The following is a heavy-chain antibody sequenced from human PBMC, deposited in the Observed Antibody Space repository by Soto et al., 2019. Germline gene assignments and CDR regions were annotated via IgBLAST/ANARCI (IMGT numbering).Heavy chain of an antibody. V-gene: IGHV3-15*01. D-gene: IGHD2-15*01. CDR3: ATSCSGGYCYSDDAFDI. Sequence: GGSLRLSCAASGFTFSNAWMSWVRQAPGKGLEWVGRTKSKADGGTTDYGAPVKGRFTISRDDSKNKLYLQMNSLKTEDTAVYYFATSCSGGYCYSDDAFDILGQGTMVTVSS. J-gene: IGHJ3*02. CDR1: GFTFSNAW. CDR2: TKSKADGGTT.